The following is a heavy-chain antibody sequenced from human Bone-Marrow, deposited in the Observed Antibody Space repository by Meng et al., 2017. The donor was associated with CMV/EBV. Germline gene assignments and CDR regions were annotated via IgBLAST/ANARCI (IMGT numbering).Heavy chain of an antibody. V-gene: IGHV4-34*01. D-gene: IGHD6-6*01. CDR3: AGVYSSSSPAGMDV. J-gene: IGHJ6*02. CDR1: GGSFSGYY. CDR2: MNHSGST. Sequence: SETLSLTCAVYGGSFSGYYWSWIRQPPGKGLEWMGEMNHSGSTNYNPSLQSRVTISVYTSKTQFSLKVSSVTAAATAVYYCAGVYSSSSPAGMDVWGQGTTVTVSS.